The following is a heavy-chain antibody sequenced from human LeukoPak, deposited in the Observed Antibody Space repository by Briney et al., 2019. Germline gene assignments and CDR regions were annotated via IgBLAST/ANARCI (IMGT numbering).Heavy chain of an antibody. D-gene: IGHD5-18*01. CDR3: FARGYSYVRGSARNNDY. Sequence: GGSLRLSCAASGFTFSSYAMHWVRQAPGKGLEWVAVISYDGSNKYYADSVKGRFTISRDNSKNTLYLQMNSLRAEDTAVYYCFARGYSYVRGSARNNDYWGQGTLVTVSS. V-gene: IGHV3-30*04. CDR2: ISYDGSNK. J-gene: IGHJ4*02. CDR1: GFTFSSYA.